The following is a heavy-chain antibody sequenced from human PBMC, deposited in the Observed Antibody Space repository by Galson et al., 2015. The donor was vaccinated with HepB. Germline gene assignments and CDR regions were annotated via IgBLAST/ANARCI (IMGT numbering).Heavy chain of an antibody. Sequence: SLRLSCAASGFTFSSYAMHWVRQAPGKGLEWAAHIRYDGTNKYYADYVKGRFTISRDNSKNTLYLQMNSLGAEDTAVYYCSPYFYVSGSYYHYFQYWGQGTLVTVSS. CDR3: SPYFYVSGSYYHYFQY. V-gene: IGHV3-30*02. D-gene: IGHD3-10*01. CDR1: GFTFSSYA. J-gene: IGHJ4*02. CDR2: IRYDGTNK.